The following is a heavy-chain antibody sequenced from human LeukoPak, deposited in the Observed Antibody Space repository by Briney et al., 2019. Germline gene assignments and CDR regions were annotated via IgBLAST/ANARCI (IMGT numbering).Heavy chain of an antibody. Sequence: ASVKLSCKASGYTFTSYGISWVRQAPGQGLEWMGWISAYNGNTNYAHNLQGRVTITTDTSTSTAYMELRSLRSDDTAVYYCARDLRGLGYDSSGYHYWGQGTLVTVSS. CDR2: ISAYNGNT. V-gene: IGHV1-18*01. CDR1: GYTFTSYG. J-gene: IGHJ4*02. CDR3: ARDLRGLGYDSSGYHY. D-gene: IGHD3-22*01.